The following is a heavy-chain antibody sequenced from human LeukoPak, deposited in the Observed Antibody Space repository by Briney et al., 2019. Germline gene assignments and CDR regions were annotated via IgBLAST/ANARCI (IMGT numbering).Heavy chain of an antibody. CDR2: ISAYNGNT. J-gene: IGHJ4*02. V-gene: IGHV1-18*01. CDR3: ARGSNSSGWPDAIFDY. D-gene: IGHD6-19*01. Sequence: ASVKVSCKASGYTFTSYGISCVRQAPGQGLEWMGWISAYNGNTNYAQKLQGRVTMTTDTSTSTAYMELRSLRSDDTAVYYCARGSNSSGWPDAIFDYWGQGTLVTVSS. CDR1: GYTFTSYG.